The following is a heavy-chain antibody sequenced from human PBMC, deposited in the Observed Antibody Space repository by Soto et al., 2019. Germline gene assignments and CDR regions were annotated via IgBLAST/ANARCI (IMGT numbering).Heavy chain of an antibody. D-gene: IGHD6-19*01. CDR3: ARFEIAVAGTGFDY. J-gene: IGHJ4*02. V-gene: IGHV6-1*01. Sequence: SQTLSLTCAISGDSVSSNSAAWNWIRQSPSRGLEWLGRTYYRSKWYNDYAVSVKSRITINPDTSKNTLYLQMNSLRAEDTAVYYCARFEIAVAGTGFDYWGQGTLVTVSS. CDR2: TYYRSKWYN. CDR1: GDSVSSNSAA.